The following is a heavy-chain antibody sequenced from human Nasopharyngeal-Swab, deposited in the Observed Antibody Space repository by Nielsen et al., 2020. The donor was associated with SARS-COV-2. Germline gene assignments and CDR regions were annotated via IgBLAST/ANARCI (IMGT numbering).Heavy chain of an antibody. D-gene: IGHD4-17*01. CDR2: IKSKTDGGTT. CDR1: GFTFSSYA. CDR3: TTDGVRSPTMFDY. V-gene: IGHV3-15*01. J-gene: IGHJ4*02. Sequence: GGSLRLSCAASGFTFSSYAMSWVRQAPGKGLEWVGRIKSKTDGGTTDYAAPVKGRFTISRDDSKNTLYLQMNSLKTEDTAVYYCTTDGVRSPTMFDYWGQGTLVTVSS.